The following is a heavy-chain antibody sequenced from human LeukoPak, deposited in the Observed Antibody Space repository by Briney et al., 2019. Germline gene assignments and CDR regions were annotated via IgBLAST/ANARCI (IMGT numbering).Heavy chain of an antibody. V-gene: IGHV4-4*07. CDR3: AKVRYGTFNWSDR. CDR2: IYSTGTT. CDR1: GDSINNYY. J-gene: IGHJ5*02. D-gene: IGHD2/OR15-2a*01. Sequence: SETLSLTCTASGDSINNYYWSWIRQPAGKGLEWIGRIYSTGTTNYNPSLKSRVTMSVDTSKTQFSPKLSSVTAADTAVYYCAKVRYGTFNWSDRRGQGTLVTVSS.